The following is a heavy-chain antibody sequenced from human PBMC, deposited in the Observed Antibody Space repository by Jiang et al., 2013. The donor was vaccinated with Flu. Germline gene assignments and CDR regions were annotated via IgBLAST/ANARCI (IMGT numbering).Heavy chain of an antibody. CDR1: GGSISSGGYS. CDR2: IYHSGTT. D-gene: IGHD3-9*01. CDR3: AREVLTGRYFDY. Sequence: TLSLTCAVSGGSISSGGYSWSWIRQPPGKGLEWIGYIYHSGTTYYNPSLKSRVTISVDTSKNQFSLKLSSVTAADTAVYYCAREVLTGRYFDYWGQGTLVTVSS. J-gene: IGHJ4*02. V-gene: IGHV4-30-2*01.